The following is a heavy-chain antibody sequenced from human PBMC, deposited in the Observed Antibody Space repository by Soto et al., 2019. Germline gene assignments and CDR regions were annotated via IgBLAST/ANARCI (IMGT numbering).Heavy chain of an antibody. CDR3: TTGPPGGDDFDY. J-gene: IGHJ4*02. D-gene: IGHD2-21*02. V-gene: IGHV3-15*01. Sequence: GGSLILSCAASGFTFSNAWMSWVRQAPGKGLEWVGRIKSKTDGGTTDYAAPVKGRFTISRDDSKNTLYLQMNSLKTEDTAVYYCTTGPPGGDDFDYWGQGTLVTVSS. CDR1: GFTFSNAW. CDR2: IKSKTDGGTT.